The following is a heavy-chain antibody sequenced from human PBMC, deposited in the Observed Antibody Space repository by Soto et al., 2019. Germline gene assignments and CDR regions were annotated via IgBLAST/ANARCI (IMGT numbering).Heavy chain of an antibody. J-gene: IGHJ6*02. V-gene: IGHV4-34*01. Sequence: PSETLSLTCAVYGGSFSGYYWSWIRQPPGKGPEWIGEINHSGSTNYNPSLKSRVTISVDTSKNQFSLKLSSVTAADTAVYYCARVVYSSSPGDPPYYHYYGMDVWGQGTTVTVSS. CDR2: INHSGST. CDR1: GGSFSGYY. CDR3: ARVVYSSSPGDPPYYHYYGMDV. D-gene: IGHD6-6*01.